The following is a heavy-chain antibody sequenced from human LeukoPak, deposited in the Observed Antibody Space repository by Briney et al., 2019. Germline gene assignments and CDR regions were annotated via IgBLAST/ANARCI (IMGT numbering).Heavy chain of an antibody. D-gene: IGHD5-18*01. J-gene: IGHJ4*02. CDR3: AKGGYGIRIPTDY. CDR2: ISGSGGST. Sequence: GSLRLSCAASGFTFSSYAMSWVRQAPGKGLEWASAISGSGGSTYYADSVKGRFTISRDNSKNTLYLQMNSLRAEDTAVYYCAKGGYGIRIPTDYWGQGTLVTVSS. CDR1: GFTFSSYA. V-gene: IGHV3-23*01.